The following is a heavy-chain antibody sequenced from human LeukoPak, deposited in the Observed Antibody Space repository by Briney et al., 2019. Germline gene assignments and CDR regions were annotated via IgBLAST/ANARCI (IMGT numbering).Heavy chain of an antibody. D-gene: IGHD2-15*01. CDR1: GFTFSSYA. Sequence: GGSLRLSCAASGFTFSSYAMHWVRQAPGKGLEWVAVISYDGSNKYYADSVKGRFTISRDNSKNTLYLQMNSLRAEDTAVYYCARGSCSGGSCYSHGDYYFDYWGQGTLVTVSS. V-gene: IGHV3-30-3*01. CDR2: ISYDGSNK. CDR3: ARGSCSGGSCYSHGDYYFDY. J-gene: IGHJ4*02.